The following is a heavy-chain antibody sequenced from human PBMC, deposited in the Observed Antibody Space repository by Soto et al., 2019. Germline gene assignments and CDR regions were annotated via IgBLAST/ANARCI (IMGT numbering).Heavy chain of an antibody. J-gene: IGHJ5*02. Sequence: DVQLVESGGGLVQPGGSLRLSCAGSGFTFSTFDIHWVRQAPGKGLEWVSGIGTLSDTFYAASVQGRFTISRQNAKNSVHLQMNSLRAGDTAFYYCARGRSFSYDSTPPPMFDPWGQGTLVTVSS. D-gene: IGHD3-10*01. V-gene: IGHV3-13*01. CDR2: IGTLSDT. CDR3: ARGRSFSYDSTPPPMFDP. CDR1: GFTFSTFD.